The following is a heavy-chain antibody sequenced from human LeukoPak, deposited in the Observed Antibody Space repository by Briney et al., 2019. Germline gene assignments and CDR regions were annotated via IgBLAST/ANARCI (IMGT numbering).Heavy chain of an antibody. Sequence: ASVKVFCKASGYTFPSYSMHWVRQAPGQGLEWMGIINPSGGSTSYAQKFQGRVTMTRDTSTSTVYMDLSSLRSEDTAVYYCARDLRRDVYNRDWYLDLWGRGTLVTVSS. D-gene: IGHD5-24*01. CDR1: GYTFPSYS. J-gene: IGHJ2*01. CDR2: INPSGGST. V-gene: IGHV1-46*01. CDR3: ARDLRRDVYNRDWYLDL.